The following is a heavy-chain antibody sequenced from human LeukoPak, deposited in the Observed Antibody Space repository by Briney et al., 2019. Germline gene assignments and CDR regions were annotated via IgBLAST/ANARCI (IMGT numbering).Heavy chain of an antibody. CDR3: ARERSYSRAIHADY. D-gene: IGHD1-26*01. CDR1: GYTFTSYG. J-gene: IGHJ4*02. CDR2: ISAYNGNT. V-gene: IGHV1-18*01. Sequence: RASVKVSCKASGYTFTSYGISWVRQAPGQGLEWMGWISAYNGNTNYAQKLQGRVTMTTDTATSTAYMELRSLRSDDTAVYYCARERSYSRAIHADYWGQGTLVTVSS.